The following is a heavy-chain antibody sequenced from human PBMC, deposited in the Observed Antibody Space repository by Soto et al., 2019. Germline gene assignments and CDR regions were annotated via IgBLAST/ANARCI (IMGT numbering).Heavy chain of an antibody. CDR3: AKDYCSGGSCYWGYFDY. J-gene: IGHJ4*02. V-gene: IGHV3-30*18. Sequence: GGSLRLSCAASGFTFSSYGMHWVRQAPGKGLEWVAVISYDGSNKYYADSVKGRFTISRDNSKNTLYLQMNSLRAEDTAVYYCAKDYCSGGSCYWGYFDYWGQGTLVTVSS. CDR2: ISYDGSNK. D-gene: IGHD2-15*01. CDR1: GFTFSSYG.